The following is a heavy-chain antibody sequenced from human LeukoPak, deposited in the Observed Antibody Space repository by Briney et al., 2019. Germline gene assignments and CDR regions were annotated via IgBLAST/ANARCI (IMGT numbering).Heavy chain of an antibody. CDR1: GGSISSDDHY. V-gene: IGHV4-61*08. CDR3: AREKDLYYYDSSGYSYFDY. J-gene: IGHJ4*02. CDR2: MFHSGST. Sequence: SETLSLTCTVSGGSISSDDHYWSWIRQPPGKGLEWIGYMFHSGSTNYNPSLKSRVTISVDTSKNQFSLKLSSVTAADTAVYYCAREKDLYYYDSSGYSYFDYWGQGTLVTVSS. D-gene: IGHD3-22*01.